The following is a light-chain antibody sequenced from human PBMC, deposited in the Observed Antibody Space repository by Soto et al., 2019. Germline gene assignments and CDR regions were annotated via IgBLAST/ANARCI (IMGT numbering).Light chain of an antibody. CDR3: QKYNGAPFT. CDR1: KGIANY. V-gene: IGKV1-27*01. Sequence: DIQMTQSPSSLSASVGDRVTITCRASKGIANYLAWYQQKPGKVPKLLIYAASTLEPGVPSRFSGSGFGTDFTLSISSLQPEDFAPYYCQKYNGAPFTFGPGTKVDIK. CDR2: AAS. J-gene: IGKJ3*01.